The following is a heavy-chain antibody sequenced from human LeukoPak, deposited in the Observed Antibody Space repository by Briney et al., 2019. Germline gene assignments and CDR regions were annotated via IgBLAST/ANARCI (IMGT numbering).Heavy chain of an antibody. Sequence: PSETLSLTCTVSGGSTSSYYWSWIRQPPGKGLEWIGYIYYSGSTNYNPSLKSRVTISVDTSKNQFSLKLSSVTAADTAVYYCARELFGSSPYYFDYWGQGTLVTVSS. CDR2: IYYSGST. CDR1: GGSTSSYY. CDR3: ARELFGSSPYYFDY. D-gene: IGHD2-2*01. V-gene: IGHV4-59*01. J-gene: IGHJ4*02.